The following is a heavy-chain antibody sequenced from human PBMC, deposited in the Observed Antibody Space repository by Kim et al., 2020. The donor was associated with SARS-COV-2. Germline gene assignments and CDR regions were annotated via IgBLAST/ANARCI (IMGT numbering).Heavy chain of an antibody. CDR3: ARRGVVPAAHDAFDI. Sequence: GESLKISCKGSGYSFTSYWISWVRQMPGKGLEWMGRIDPSDSYTNYSPSFQGHVTISADKSISTAYLQWSSLKASDTAMYYCARRGVVPAAHDAFDIWGQGTMVTVSS. V-gene: IGHV5-10-1*01. CDR1: GYSFTSYW. J-gene: IGHJ3*02. D-gene: IGHD2-2*01. CDR2: IDPSDSYT.